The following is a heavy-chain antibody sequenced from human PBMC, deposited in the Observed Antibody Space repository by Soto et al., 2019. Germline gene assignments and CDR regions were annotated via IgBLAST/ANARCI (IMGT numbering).Heavy chain of an antibody. CDR2: IIPIFGTA. CDR3: AREHRYYYDSSGYSYYFDY. D-gene: IGHD3-22*01. CDR1: GYTFTSYD. Sequence: SVKVSCKASGYTFTSYDISWVRQAPGQGLEWMGGIIPIFGTANYAQKFQGRVTITADESTSTAYMELSSLRSEDTAVYYCAREHRYYYDSSGYSYYFDYWDQGTLVTSPQ. V-gene: IGHV1-69*13. J-gene: IGHJ4*02.